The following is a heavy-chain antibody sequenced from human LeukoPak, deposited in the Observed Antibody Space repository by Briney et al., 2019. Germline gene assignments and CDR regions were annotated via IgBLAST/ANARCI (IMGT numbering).Heavy chain of an antibody. CDR1: GDSLSSYY. CDR3: ARDRYYYDSSGYYIFDY. Sequence: SETLSLTCTVSGDSLSSYYWSWIRQPAGKGLEWIGRIYTSGSTNYNPSLKSRVTMSVDTSKNQFSLKLSSVTAADTAVYYCARDRYYYDSSGYYIFDYWGQGTLVTVSS. D-gene: IGHD3-22*01. V-gene: IGHV4-4*07. J-gene: IGHJ4*02. CDR2: IYTSGST.